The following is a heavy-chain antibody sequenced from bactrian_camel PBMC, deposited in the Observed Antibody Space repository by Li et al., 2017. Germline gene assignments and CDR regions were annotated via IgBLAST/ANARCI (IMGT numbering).Heavy chain of an antibody. Sequence: DVQLVESGGGSVQHGGSLKLSSRDTGNSRFVGWFRQVPGREREGVAVIDSDGDIAYADSLKGRFTISADNAKNTLYLQMSNLKPEDTAMYYCAAKETGVAEGHGETVSSGRWRRRTSRSGCTLHSDFGYWGQGTQVTVS. J-gene: IGHJ6*01. D-gene: IGHD3*01. CDR1: GNSRF. CDR3: AAKETGVAEGHGETVSSGRWRRRTSRSGCTLHSDFGY. V-gene: IGHV3S31*01. CDR2: IDSDGDIA.